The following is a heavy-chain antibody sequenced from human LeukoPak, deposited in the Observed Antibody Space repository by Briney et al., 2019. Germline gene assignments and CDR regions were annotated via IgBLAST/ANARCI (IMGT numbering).Heavy chain of an antibody. CDR1: GFTFSSYG. Sequence: GGSLRLSCAASGFTFSSYGMHWVRQAPGKGLEWVSAISGSGGSTYYADSVKGRFTISRDNSKNTLYLQMNSLRAEDTAVYYCAKTKPVRGVIPDYWGQGTLVTVSS. V-gene: IGHV3-23*01. J-gene: IGHJ4*02. CDR2: ISGSGGST. D-gene: IGHD3-10*01. CDR3: AKTKPVRGVIPDY.